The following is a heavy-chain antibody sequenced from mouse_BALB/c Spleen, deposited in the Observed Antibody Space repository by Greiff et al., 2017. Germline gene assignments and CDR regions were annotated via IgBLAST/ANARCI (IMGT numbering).Heavy chain of an antibody. CDR2: ISSGGSYT. CDR1: GFTFSSYG. CDR3: ARLSGYAMDY. D-gene: IGHD6-2*01. Sequence: EVNVVESGGDLVKPGGSLKLSCAASGFTFSSYGMSWVRQTPDKRLEWVATISSGGSYTYYPDSVKGRFTISRDNAKNTLYLQMSSLKSEDTAMYYCARLSGYAMDYWGQGTSVTVSS. V-gene: IGHV5-6*01. J-gene: IGHJ4*01.